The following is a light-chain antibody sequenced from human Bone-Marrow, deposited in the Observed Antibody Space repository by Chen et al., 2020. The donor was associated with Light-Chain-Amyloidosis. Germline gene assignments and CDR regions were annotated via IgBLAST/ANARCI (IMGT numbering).Light chain of an antibody. V-gene: IGLV2-14*03. J-gene: IGLJ3*02. CDR2: EVT. CDR3: NSYPSSSTV. CDR1: SSDVDGYDY. Sequence: QSALSQPASVSGAPGQSITISCTGASSDVDGYDYVSWYQQHPGKAPKLIIYEVTHRPSGVSDRFSGSKSGNTASLTISGLQTEDEADYYCNSYPSSSTVFGGGTKLTVL.